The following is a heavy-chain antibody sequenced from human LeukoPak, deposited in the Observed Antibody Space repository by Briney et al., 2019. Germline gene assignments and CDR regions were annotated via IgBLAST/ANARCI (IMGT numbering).Heavy chain of an antibody. CDR2: ISYDGSNK. Sequence: GGSLRLSCAASGFTFSSYGMHWVRQAPGKGLEWVAVISYDGSNKYYADSVKGRFTISRDNSKNTLYLQMSSLRAEDTAVYYCAKDHGAEHFDYWGQGTLVTVSS. D-gene: IGHD4-17*01. V-gene: IGHV3-30*18. J-gene: IGHJ4*02. CDR3: AKDHGAEHFDY. CDR1: GFTFSSYG.